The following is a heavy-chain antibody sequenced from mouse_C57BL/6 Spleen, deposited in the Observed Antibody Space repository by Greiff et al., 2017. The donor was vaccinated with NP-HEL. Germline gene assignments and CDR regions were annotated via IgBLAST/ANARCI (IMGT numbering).Heavy chain of an antibody. D-gene: IGHD2-4*01. CDR2: LDPSDSYT. J-gene: IGHJ2*01. V-gene: IGHV1-69*01. Sequence: VQLQQPGAELVMPGASVKLSCKASGYTFTSYWMHWVKQRPGQGLEWIGELDPSDSYTNYNQKFKGKSTLTVDKSSSTAYMQLSSLTSEDSAVYYCARRGDYEGYFDYWGQGTTLTVSS. CDR1: GYTFTSYW. CDR3: ARRGDYEGYFDY.